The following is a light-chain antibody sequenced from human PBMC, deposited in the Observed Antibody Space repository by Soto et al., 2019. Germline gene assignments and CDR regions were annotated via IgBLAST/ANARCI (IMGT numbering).Light chain of an antibody. Sequence: DIQMTQSPSSLSASVGDRVTITCRASQSINNYLNWYQQKPGKAPNLLIYAASSLQSWVPSGFSVSGSGTDFTLTISCLQPEDFATYYWQQSYSIPAFGPGTKVDIK. V-gene: IGKV1-39*01. CDR3: QQSYSIPA. CDR2: AAS. J-gene: IGKJ3*01. CDR1: QSINNY.